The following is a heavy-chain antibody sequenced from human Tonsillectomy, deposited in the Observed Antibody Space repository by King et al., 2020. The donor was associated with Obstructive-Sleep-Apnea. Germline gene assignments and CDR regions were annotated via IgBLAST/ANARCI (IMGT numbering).Heavy chain of an antibody. V-gene: IGHV1-46*01. J-gene: IGHJ2*01. CDR1: EYTFISDY. Sequence: VQLVESGAEVKKPGASVKVSCKASEYTFISDYIHWVRQAPGQGLEWMGIINPTGNTTNYAQKFQGRVTMTRDTSTSTVYMELSSLRSEDTAVYYCARDWGRPERQLWGGYFDLWGRGTLVTVSS. D-gene: IGHD5-18*01. CDR3: ARDWGRPERQLWGGYFDL. CDR2: INPTGNTT.